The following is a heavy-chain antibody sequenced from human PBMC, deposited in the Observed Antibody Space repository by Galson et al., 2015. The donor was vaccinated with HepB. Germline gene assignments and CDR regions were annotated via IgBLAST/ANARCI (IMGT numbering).Heavy chain of an antibody. V-gene: IGHV7-4-1*02. CDR2: INTNTGNP. CDR1: GYAFTSYA. Sequence: SVKVSCKASGYAFTSYAMNWVRQAPGQGLEWMGWINTNTGNPTYAQGFTGRFVFSLDTSVSTAYLQISSLKAEDTAVYYCARVPREYFRSGSPSWWYFQHWGQGTLVTVSS. J-gene: IGHJ1*01. CDR3: ARVPREYFRSGSPSWWYFQH. D-gene: IGHD1-26*01.